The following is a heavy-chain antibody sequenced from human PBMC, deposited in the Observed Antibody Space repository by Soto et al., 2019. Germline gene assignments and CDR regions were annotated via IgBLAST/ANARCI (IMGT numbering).Heavy chain of an antibody. Sequence: ASVKVSCKASGYTFTSYGISWVRQAPGQGLEWMGWISAYNGNTNYAQKLQGRVTMTTDTSTSTAYMELRSLRSDDTAVYYCARDLTPQLVFSYYYYYGMDVWGQGTTVTVSS. CDR3: ARDLTPQLVFSYYYYYGMDV. D-gene: IGHD6-6*01. CDR1: GYTFTSYG. CDR2: ISAYNGNT. V-gene: IGHV1-18*04. J-gene: IGHJ6*02.